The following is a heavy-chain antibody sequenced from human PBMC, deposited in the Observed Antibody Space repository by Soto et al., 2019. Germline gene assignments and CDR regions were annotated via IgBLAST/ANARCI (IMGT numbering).Heavy chain of an antibody. V-gene: IGHV2-5*02. CDR1: GFSLSNSGVG. CDR3: AHRRPCDYVWRSYDY. D-gene: IGHD3-16*01. J-gene: IGHJ4*02. Sequence: QITLKESGPTLVKPTQTLTLTCTFSGFSLSNSGVGVGWIRQPPGKALEWLAHIYWDDDKRYSPSLKSRLTITKDTYKNQVVFTMTNMDLRETATYYCAHRRPCDYVWRSYDYWGQGTLVTVSS. CDR2: IYWDDDK.